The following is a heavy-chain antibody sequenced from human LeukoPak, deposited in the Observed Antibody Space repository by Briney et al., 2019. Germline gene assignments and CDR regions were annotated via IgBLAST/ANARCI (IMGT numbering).Heavy chain of an antibody. CDR3: ARSTGSTMFIDY. CDR2: IYYSGNT. D-gene: IGHD3-10*02. J-gene: IGHJ4*02. Sequence: PSETLSHTCTDSGGSISPYYWSWIRQPPGKGLEWLGYIYYSGNTDYNPSLKSRVAISVDTSKNQFSLKLSPVTAADTAVYYCARSTGSTMFIDYWGQGTLVTASS. CDR1: GGSISPYY. V-gene: IGHV4-59*01.